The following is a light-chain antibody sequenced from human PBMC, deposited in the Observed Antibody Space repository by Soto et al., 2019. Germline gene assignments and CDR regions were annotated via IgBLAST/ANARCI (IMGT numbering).Light chain of an antibody. J-gene: IGKJ1*01. CDR3: QQYNNWPWT. V-gene: IGKV3-15*01. CDR2: GAS. Sequence: DIVMTQSPATLSVSPGDRATLSCRASQSVSSYLAWYQHKPGQAPRLLINGASTRASGIPARFSGSGSGTEFTLTIPSLQSEDFAVYYCQQYNNWPWTFXQGTKADI. CDR1: QSVSSY.